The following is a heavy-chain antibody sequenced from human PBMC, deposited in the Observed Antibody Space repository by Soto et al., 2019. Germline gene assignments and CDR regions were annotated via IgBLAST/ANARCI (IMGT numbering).Heavy chain of an antibody. CDR3: ARDLWGYCGTDCYPLDV. J-gene: IGHJ6*02. Sequence: SETLSLTCTVLGGSISGYYWTWIRQSPGGGLEWIGYMYNTGSTVYNPSFKSRVTISVDTSKNQFSLKLNSVTAADTAVYYCARDLWGYCGTDCYPLDVWGQGTTVTVSS. CDR1: GGSISGYY. D-gene: IGHD2-21*02. V-gene: IGHV4-59*13. CDR2: MYNTGST.